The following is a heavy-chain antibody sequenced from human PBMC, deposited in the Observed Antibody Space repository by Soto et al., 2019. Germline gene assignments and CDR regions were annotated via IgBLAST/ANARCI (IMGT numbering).Heavy chain of an antibody. Sequence: QITLKESGPTLVKPTQTLTLTCTFSGFSLSTSAVGVGWIRQPPGKALEWLALIYWNDDKHYSPSLKSRLTITKDTSEKQVVLTMTNMDPVDTATYYCAHLGITGTTGYFDYWGQGTLVTVSS. CDR2: IYWNDDK. J-gene: IGHJ4*02. CDR1: GFSLSTSAVG. V-gene: IGHV2-5*01. CDR3: AHLGITGTTGYFDY. D-gene: IGHD1-7*01.